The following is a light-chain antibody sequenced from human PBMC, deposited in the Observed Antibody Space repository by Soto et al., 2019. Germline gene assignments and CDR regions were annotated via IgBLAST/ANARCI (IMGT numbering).Light chain of an antibody. Sequence: IVMTQAPDSLAASLGAIVTINCKSSRNLLXNDKNYVAWYQQRPGQAPKLLIYWASTRESEVPVRISGSGSVTDFRLTIRDLQAADAAVYYCQQFYTTPRTFGQGTRVEI. V-gene: IGKV4-1*01. CDR3: QQFYTTPRT. CDR1: RNLLXNDKNY. J-gene: IGKJ2*01. CDR2: WAS.